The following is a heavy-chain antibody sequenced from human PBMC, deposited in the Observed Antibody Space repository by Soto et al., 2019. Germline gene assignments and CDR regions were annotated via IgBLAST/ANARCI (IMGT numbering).Heavy chain of an antibody. CDR2: ISSSGGTT. J-gene: IGHJ3*02. Sequence: EVQLLESGGGLVQPGGSLRLSCAASGFMFSTYAMSWVRQAPEKGLEWVLAISSSGGTTYYADSVKGRFTVSRDNSKNTLYLQMNSLRAEDTAIYYCAKGDSAWNDALDIWGQGTMVAVSS. V-gene: IGHV3-23*01. CDR3: AKGDSAWNDALDI. CDR1: GFMFSTYA. D-gene: IGHD6-19*01.